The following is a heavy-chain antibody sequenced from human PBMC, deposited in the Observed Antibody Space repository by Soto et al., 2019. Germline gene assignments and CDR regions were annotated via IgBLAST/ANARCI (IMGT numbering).Heavy chain of an antibody. CDR2: IYYSGST. V-gene: IGHV4-31*03. CDR3: ARDRGSYAPNLLDY. CDR1: GGSISSGGYY. J-gene: IGHJ4*02. D-gene: IGHD5-18*01. Sequence: SETLSLTCTVSGGSISSGGYYWSWIRQHPGKGLEWIGYIYYSGSTYYNPSLKSRVTISVDTSKNQFSLKLSSVTAADTAVYYCARDRGSYAPNLLDYWGQGTLVTVSS.